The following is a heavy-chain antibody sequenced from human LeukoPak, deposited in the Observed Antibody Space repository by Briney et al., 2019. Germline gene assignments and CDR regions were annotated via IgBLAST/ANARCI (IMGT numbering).Heavy chain of an antibody. J-gene: IGHJ5*02. CDR2: INHSAST. Sequence: PSETLSLTCAVYGGSFSGYYWSWIRQPPGKGLEWIGEINHSASTNYNPSLKSRVTISVDTSKNQFSLKLSSVTAADTAIYYCAKDDRLLTNWFDPWGQGTLVTVSS. D-gene: IGHD3-22*01. CDR1: GGSFSGYY. CDR3: AKDDRLLTNWFDP. V-gene: IGHV4-34*01.